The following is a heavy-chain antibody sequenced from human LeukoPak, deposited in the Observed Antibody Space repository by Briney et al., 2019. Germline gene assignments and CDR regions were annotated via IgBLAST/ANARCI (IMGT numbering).Heavy chain of an antibody. CDR3: AILTNYYDSGRYYSLPNFFDY. D-gene: IGHD3-22*01. CDR1: GFIFSRYA. V-gene: IGHV3-23*01. J-gene: IGHJ4*02. Sequence: GGSLRLSCAASGFIFSRYAMGWVRQPPGKGLEWVSTINGGGDTTYYAESVKGRFTISRDSSKNTLYLQMSGLRVEDTAVYYCAILTNYYDSGRYYSLPNFFDYWGQGTLVTVSS. CDR2: INGGGDTT.